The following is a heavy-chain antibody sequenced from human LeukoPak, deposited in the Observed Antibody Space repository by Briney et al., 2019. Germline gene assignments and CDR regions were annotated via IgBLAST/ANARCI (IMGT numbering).Heavy chain of an antibody. V-gene: IGHV3-23*01. CDR2: IGGSGDKT. Sequence: GGTLRLSCAASGFSFSSHGMNWVRQAPGKGLEWVSGIGGSGDKTYYADSVKGRFTISRDNSKNTLSLQMNSLRDDDTAVYYCARDTGGGKWLIQRWGQGALVIVSS. D-gene: IGHD5-12*01. CDR3: ARDTGGGKWLIQR. CDR1: GFSFSSHG. J-gene: IGHJ4*02.